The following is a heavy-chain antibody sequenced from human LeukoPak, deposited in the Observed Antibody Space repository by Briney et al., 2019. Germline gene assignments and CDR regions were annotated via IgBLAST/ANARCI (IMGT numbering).Heavy chain of an antibody. D-gene: IGHD5-18*01. V-gene: IGHV3-48*03. Sequence: GGSLRLSCAASGFTFSSYEMNWVRQAPGKGLEWVSYISSSGSTIYYADSVKGRFTISRDNAENSLYLQMNSLRAEDTAVYYCARGYSYGYDYWGQGTLVTVSS. CDR3: ARGYSYGYDY. CDR1: GFTFSSYE. J-gene: IGHJ4*02. CDR2: ISSSGSTI.